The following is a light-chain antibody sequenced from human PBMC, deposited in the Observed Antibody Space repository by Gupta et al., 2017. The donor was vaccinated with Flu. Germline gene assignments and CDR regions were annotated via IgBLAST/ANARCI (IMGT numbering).Light chain of an antibody. CDR1: QSISSW. Sequence: PSTLSASVGDRVTITCRASQSISSWLAWYQQKPGKAPKLLIYKASSLESGVPSRFSGSGSGTEFTLTISSLQPDDIAAYYCQQDEAYPLTFGGGTKVEIK. V-gene: IGKV1-5*03. CDR3: QQDEAYPLT. J-gene: IGKJ4*01. CDR2: KAS.